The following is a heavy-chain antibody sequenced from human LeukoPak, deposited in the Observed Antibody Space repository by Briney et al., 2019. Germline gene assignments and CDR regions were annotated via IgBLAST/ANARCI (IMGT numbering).Heavy chain of an antibody. CDR2: IYPGNSDT. CDR1: GYSFTNYW. CDR3: ARHGPLEMATTDIDY. J-gene: IGHJ4*02. V-gene: IGHV5-51*01. Sequence: HGESLKISCKGSGYSFTNYWIGWVRQMPGKGLEWMGIIYPGNSDTRYSPSFQGRVTISADKSINTAYLQWSSLKASDTAIYYCARHGPLEMATTDIDYWGQGTLVTVSS. D-gene: IGHD5-24*01.